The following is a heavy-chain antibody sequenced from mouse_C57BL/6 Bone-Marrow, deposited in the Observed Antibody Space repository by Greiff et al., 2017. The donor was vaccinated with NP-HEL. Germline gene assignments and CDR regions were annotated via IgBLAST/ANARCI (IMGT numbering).Heavy chain of an antibody. CDR3: ARPGSSFGGFAY. Sequence: VQLQQPGAELVRPGSSVKLSCKASGYTFTSYWMDWVKQRPGQGLEWIGNIYPSDSETHYNQKFKDKATLTVDKSSSTAYMQLSSLTSEDSAVYYGARPGSSFGGFAYWGQGTLVTVSA. V-gene: IGHV1-61*01. D-gene: IGHD1-1*01. CDR2: IYPSDSET. J-gene: IGHJ3*01. CDR1: GYTFTSYW.